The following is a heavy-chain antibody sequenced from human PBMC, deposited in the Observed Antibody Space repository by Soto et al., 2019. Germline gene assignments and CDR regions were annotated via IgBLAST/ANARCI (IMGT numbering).Heavy chain of an antibody. CDR3: TTALEVRGVIITYRVDD. Sequence: GGSLRLSCAASGFTFSNAWMSWVRQAPGKGLEWVGRIKSKTDGGTTDYAAPVKGRFTISRDDSKNTLYLQMNSLKTEDTAVYYCTTALEVRGVIITYRVDDWGQGTRVTVSS. CDR1: GFTFSNAW. V-gene: IGHV3-15*01. J-gene: IGHJ4*02. CDR2: IKSKTDGGTT. D-gene: IGHD3-10*01.